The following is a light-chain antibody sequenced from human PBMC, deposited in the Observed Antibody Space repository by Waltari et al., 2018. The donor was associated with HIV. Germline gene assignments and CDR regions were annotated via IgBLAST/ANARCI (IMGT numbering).Light chain of an antibody. CDR2: EVS. Sequence: QSALTQPPSASGPPGPSVTISCTGTSSDVVGYNHVSWYPQHPGKAPKLMIYEVSKQPSGVPNRCSGSKSGNTASLTGSGLQDGDEADYYCSSYAGSTYYVFGTGTKVTVV. J-gene: IGLJ1*01. V-gene: IGLV2-8*01. CDR3: SSYAGSTYYV. CDR1: SSDVVGYNH.